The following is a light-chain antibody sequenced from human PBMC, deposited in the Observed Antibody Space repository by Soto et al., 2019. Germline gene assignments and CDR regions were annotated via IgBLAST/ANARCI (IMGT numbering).Light chain of an antibody. Sequence: DIQMTQSPSSLSASVGDRVTITCRASQGISNYLAWYQQKPGKVPKLLIYAASTLQSGVPSRFSGGGSGTDFTVTISSRQPKDCATYYCQKYCSAPPFTFGPETKVDIK. J-gene: IGKJ3*01. CDR3: QKYCSAPPFT. CDR1: QGISNY. V-gene: IGKV1-27*01. CDR2: AAS.